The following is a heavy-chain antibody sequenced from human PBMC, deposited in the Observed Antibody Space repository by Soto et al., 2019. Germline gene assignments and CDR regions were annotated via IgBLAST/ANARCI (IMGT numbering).Heavy chain of an antibody. CDR2: INPNSGGT. CDR1: GYTFTGYY. CDR3: ARDACSGGSCYSSFDY. D-gene: IGHD2-15*01. V-gene: IGHV1-2*04. J-gene: IGHJ4*02. Sequence: ASVKVSCKASGYTFTGYYMHWVRQAPGQGLEWMGWINPNSGGTNYAQKFQGWVTMTRDTSISTAYMELSRLRSDDTAVYYCARDACSGGSCYSSFDYWGQGTLVTVSS.